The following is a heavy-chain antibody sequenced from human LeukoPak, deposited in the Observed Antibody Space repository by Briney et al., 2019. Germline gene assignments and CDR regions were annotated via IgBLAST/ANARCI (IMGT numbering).Heavy chain of an antibody. D-gene: IGHD3-10*01. CDR3: ARGMVRGVPGPYFDY. CDR1: GGTFSSYA. Sequence: GSSVKVSCKASGGTFSSYAISWVRQAPGQGLKWMGGIIPIFGTANYAQKFQGRVTITTDESTSTAYMELSSLRSEDTAVYYCARGMVRGVPGPYFDYWGQGTLVTVSS. J-gene: IGHJ4*02. V-gene: IGHV1-69*05. CDR2: IIPIFGTA.